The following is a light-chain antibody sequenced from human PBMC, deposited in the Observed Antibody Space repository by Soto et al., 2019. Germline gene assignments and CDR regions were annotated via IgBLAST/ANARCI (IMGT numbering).Light chain of an antibody. Sequence: QSALTQPASVSGSPGQSITISCTGTSSDVCGYNYVSWYQQHPGKAPKLLIYEVSNRPSGVSNRFSGSKSGNTASLTISGLQAEDEADYYCSSYTSSSTYGFGTGTKLTVL. J-gene: IGLJ1*01. CDR1: SSDVCGYNY. V-gene: IGLV2-14*01. CDR3: SSYTSSSTYG. CDR2: EVS.